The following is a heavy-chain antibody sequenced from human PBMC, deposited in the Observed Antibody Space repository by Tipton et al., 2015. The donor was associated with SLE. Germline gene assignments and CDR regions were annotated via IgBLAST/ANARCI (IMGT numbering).Heavy chain of an antibody. CDR2: IYYSGST. J-gene: IGHJ4*02. CDR1: GGSFSGYY. Sequence: TLSLTCAVYGGSFSGYYWSWIRQHPGKGLEWIGYIYYSGSTYYNPSLKSRVTISVDTSKNQFSLKLSSVTAADTAVYYCARDGRFGELSYYFDYWGQGTLVPVSS. CDR3: ARDGRFGELSYYFDY. V-gene: IGHV4-31*11. D-gene: IGHD3-10*01.